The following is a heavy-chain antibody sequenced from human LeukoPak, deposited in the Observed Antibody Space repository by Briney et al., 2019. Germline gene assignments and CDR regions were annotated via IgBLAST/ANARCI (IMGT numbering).Heavy chain of an antibody. V-gene: IGHV1-18*01. CDR3: ARERSSWDSIHDAFDI. CDR1: GYTFTSYG. D-gene: IGHD6-13*01. J-gene: IGHJ3*02. CDR2: ISAYNGNT. Sequence: ASVKVSCKASGYTFTSYGISWVRQAPGQGLEWMGWISAYNGNTNYAQKLQGRVTMTTDTSTSTAYMELRSLRSDDTAVYYCARERSSWDSIHDAFDIWGQGTMVTVSS.